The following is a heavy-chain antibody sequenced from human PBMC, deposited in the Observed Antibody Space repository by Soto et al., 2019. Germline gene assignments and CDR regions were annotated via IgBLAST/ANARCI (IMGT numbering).Heavy chain of an antibody. Sequence: SETLSLTCTVSGGSISSGGYYWSWIRQHPGKGLEWIGYIYYSGSTYYNPSLKSRVTISVDTSKNQFSLKLSSVTAADTAVYYCAREWRYCSSTSCSVPSDAFDIWGQGTMVTVSS. CDR2: IYYSGST. CDR1: GGSISSGGYY. CDR3: AREWRYCSSTSCSVPSDAFDI. V-gene: IGHV4-31*03. D-gene: IGHD2-2*01. J-gene: IGHJ3*02.